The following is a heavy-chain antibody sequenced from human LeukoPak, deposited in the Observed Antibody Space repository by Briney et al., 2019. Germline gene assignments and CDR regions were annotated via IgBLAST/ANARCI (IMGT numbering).Heavy chain of an antibody. CDR1: GFTVSSNY. CDR2: IYSGGTT. V-gene: IGHV3-66*01. CDR3: ARDLETDMSDTFDI. Sequence: GGSVRLSCAASGFTVSSNYMSWVRQAPGKGLEWVSVIYSGGTTYYADSVKGRFTISRDNSKNTLYLQMNSLRAEDTAVYYCARDLETDMSDTFDIWGQGTMVTVSS. D-gene: IGHD3-9*01. J-gene: IGHJ3*02.